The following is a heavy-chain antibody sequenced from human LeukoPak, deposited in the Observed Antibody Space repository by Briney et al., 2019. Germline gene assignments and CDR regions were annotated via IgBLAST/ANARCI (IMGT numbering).Heavy chain of an antibody. CDR2: ISYDGSNK. CDR1: GFTFSSYA. J-gene: IGHJ4*02. Sequence: GTSLRLSCAASGFTFSSYAMHWVRQAPGKGLEWVAVISYDGSNKYYADSVKGRFTISRDNSKNTLYLQMNSLRAEDTAVYYCARDYGDYAYFDYWGQGTLVTVSS. V-gene: IGHV3-30*01. D-gene: IGHD4-17*01. CDR3: ARDYGDYAYFDY.